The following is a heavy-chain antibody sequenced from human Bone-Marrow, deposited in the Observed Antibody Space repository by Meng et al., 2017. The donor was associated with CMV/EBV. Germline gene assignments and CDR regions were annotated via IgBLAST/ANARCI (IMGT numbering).Heavy chain of an antibody. J-gene: IGHJ4*02. Sequence: SETLSLTCTVSGGSISSYYWGWIRQPPGKGLEWIGSNYYSGSTYYNPSLKSRVTISVDTSKNQFSLKLSSVTAADTAVYYCARRGAVASVAYWGQGNLVNVSS. V-gene: IGHV4-39*01. CDR1: GGSISSYY. CDR2: NYYSGST. CDR3: ARRGAVASVAY. D-gene: IGHD6-19*01.